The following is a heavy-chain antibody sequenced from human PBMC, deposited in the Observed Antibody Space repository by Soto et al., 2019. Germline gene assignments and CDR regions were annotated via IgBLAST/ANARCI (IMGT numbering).Heavy chain of an antibody. D-gene: IGHD3-16*01. J-gene: IGHJ4*02. CDR1: GYTFTNFG. Sequence: QVQLVQSGAEVKKPGASVKVSCKASGYTFTNFGISWVRQAPGQGLEWMGWISAYNGNTNYAQNFQGRVTMTTDTSTSTGYRELGGLRADDTAGEYWARGGTPIDFWGQGTLVPLSS. CDR2: ISAYNGNT. V-gene: IGHV1-18*01. CDR3: ARGGTPIDF.